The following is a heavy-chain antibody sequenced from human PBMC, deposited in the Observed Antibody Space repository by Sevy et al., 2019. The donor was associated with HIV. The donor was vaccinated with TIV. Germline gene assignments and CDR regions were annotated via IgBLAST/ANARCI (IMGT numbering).Heavy chain of an antibody. CDR2: IIPMFGTS. V-gene: IGHV1-69*13. J-gene: IGHJ6*02. CDR3: ARGGGAVDHGMDV. CDR1: GGTFSSYD. Sequence: ASVKVSCKASGGTFSSYDINWVQQAPGQGLEWMGQIIPMFGTSSYAHTLQGRVTITADESTSTAYMDLSSLRSEDTAVYYCARGGGAVDHGMDVWGQWTTVTVSS. D-gene: IGHD2-21*01.